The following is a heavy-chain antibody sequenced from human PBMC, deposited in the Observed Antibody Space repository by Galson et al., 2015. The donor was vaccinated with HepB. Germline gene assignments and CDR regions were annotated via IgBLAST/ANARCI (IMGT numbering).Heavy chain of an antibody. J-gene: IGHJ4*02. Sequence: SVKVSCKASGYTFTSYAMHWVRQGPGQRLEWMGWINAGNGNTKYSQKFQGRVTITRDTSASTAYMELSSLRSEDTAVYYCAGASSGWYPFDYWGQGTLVTVSS. CDR3: AGASSGWYPFDY. CDR1: GYTFTSYA. D-gene: IGHD6-19*01. CDR2: INAGNGNT. V-gene: IGHV1-3*01.